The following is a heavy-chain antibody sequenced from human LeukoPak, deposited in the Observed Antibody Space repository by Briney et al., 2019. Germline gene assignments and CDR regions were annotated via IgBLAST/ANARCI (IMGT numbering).Heavy chain of an antibody. J-gene: IGHJ6*03. Sequence: ASVKVSCKASGDTFISYSINWVRQAPGQGLEWMGGIIPIFGTATYAQKFQGRVTITTDESTSTAYMELTSLRSEDTAVYYCARGPKGHYYYYYMDVWGKGTTVTVSS. CDR2: IIPIFGTA. CDR3: ARGPKGHYYYYYMDV. V-gene: IGHV1-69*05. CDR1: GDTFISYS.